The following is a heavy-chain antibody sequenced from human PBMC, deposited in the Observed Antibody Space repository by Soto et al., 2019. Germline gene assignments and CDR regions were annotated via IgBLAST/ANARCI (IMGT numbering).Heavy chain of an antibody. V-gene: IGHV1-69*13. Sequence: GASVKVSCKASGGSFSSFAFSWVRQAPGQGLEWMGGIIPMFGSANYAQEFLGRVTFTADDSTSTAYMEISGLTFEDAGLYYCARDKITPGGHFFQFGMDVWGQGTTVTVSS. D-gene: IGHD1-20*01. J-gene: IGHJ6*02. CDR1: GGSFSSFA. CDR2: IIPMFGSA. CDR3: ARDKITPGGHFFQFGMDV.